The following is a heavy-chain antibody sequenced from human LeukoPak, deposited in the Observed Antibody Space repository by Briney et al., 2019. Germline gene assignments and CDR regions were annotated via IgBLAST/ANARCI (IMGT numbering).Heavy chain of an antibody. CDR1: GGSISSYY. J-gene: IGHJ4*02. CDR2: IYYSGST. CDR3: ARQGNGVRGVGYYFDY. D-gene: IGHD3-10*01. V-gene: IGHV4-39*01. Sequence: PSETLSLTCTVSGGSISSYYWGWIRQPPGEGLEWIGSIYYSGSTYYNPSLKSRVTISVDTSKNQFSLKLSSVTAADTAVYYCARQGNGVRGVGYYFDYWGQGTLVTVSS.